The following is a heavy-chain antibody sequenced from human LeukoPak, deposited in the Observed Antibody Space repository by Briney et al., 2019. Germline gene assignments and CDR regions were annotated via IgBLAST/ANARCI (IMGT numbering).Heavy chain of an antibody. CDR2: IWNDGSKK. V-gene: IGHV3-33*01. D-gene: IGHD4-17*01. CDR1: GYPFSNNG. J-gene: IGHJ4*02. Sequence: GGSLRLSCATSGYPFSNNGMHWVRQAPGKGLEWVAVIWNDGSKKYYADSVKGRFTISSDSSKSTLYLQLNSPRVEDTAVYYCAWWYGDYPSYCLDSWGQGTLVTVSS. CDR3: AWWYGDYPSYCLDS.